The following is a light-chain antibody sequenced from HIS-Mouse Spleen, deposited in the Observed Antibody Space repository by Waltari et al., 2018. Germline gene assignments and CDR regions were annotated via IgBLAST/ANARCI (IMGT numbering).Light chain of an antibody. V-gene: IGKV3-20*01. CDR1: QSVSSSY. CDR3: QQYGSSPT. J-gene: IGKJ1*01. CDR2: GAS. Sequence: ELVLTQSPGTPSLSPGQRATLSCRASQSVSSSYLAWYQQKPGQAPRLLIYGASSRATGIPDRFSGSGSGTDFTLTISRLEPEDFAVYYCQQYGSSPTFGQGTKVEIK.